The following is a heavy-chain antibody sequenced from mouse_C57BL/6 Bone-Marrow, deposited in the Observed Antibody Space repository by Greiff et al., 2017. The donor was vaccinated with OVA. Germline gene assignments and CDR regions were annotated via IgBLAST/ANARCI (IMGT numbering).Heavy chain of an antibody. D-gene: IGHD2-2*01. CDR2: IGPGSGST. CDR1: GYTFTDYY. V-gene: IGHV1-77*01. CDR3: ARYPPYGYDDGAWFAY. J-gene: IGHJ3*01. Sequence: VQLVESGAELVKPGASVKISCKASGYTFTDYYINWVKQRPGQGLEWIGKIGPGSGSTYYNEKFKGKATLTADKSSSTAYMQLSSLTSEDSAVYFCARYPPYGYDDGAWFAYWGQGTLVTVSA.